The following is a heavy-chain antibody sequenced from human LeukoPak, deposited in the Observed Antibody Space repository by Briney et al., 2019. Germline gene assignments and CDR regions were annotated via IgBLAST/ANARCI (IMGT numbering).Heavy chain of an antibody. CDR3: ARESHYDSSGTTRDEAFDI. J-gene: IGHJ3*02. CDR2: IIPIFGTT. Sequence: SVTVSCKASGGTFNNYAISWVRQAPGQGLEWMGGIIPIFGTTNYTQKFQGRVTITADEPTSTAYMELSSLRSEDTAVYYCARESHYDSSGTTRDEAFDIWGQGTMVIVSS. D-gene: IGHD3-22*01. CDR1: GGTFNNYA. V-gene: IGHV1-69*13.